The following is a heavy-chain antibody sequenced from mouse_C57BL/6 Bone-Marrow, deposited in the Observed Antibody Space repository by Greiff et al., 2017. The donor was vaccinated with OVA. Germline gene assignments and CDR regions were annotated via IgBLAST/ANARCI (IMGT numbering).Heavy chain of an antibody. CDR3: AHLWQRNYFDY. Sequence: VNVVESGAELVKPGASVKISCKASGYTFTDYYINWVKQRPGQGLEWIGKIGPGSGSTYYNEKFKGKATLTADKSSSTAYMQLSSLTSEDSAVYFCAHLWQRNYFDYWGQGTTLTVSS. CDR1: GYTFTDYY. D-gene: IGHD1-1*02. V-gene: IGHV1-77*01. J-gene: IGHJ2*01. CDR2: IGPGSGST.